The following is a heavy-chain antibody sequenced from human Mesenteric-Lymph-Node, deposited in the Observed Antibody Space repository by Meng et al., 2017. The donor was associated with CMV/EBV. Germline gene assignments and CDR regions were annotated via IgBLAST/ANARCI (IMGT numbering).Heavy chain of an antibody. CDR1: GFTFSSYG. D-gene: IGHD6-19*01. Sequence: GGSLRLSCAASGFTFSSYGMHWVRQDPGKGLEWVAFISFDGSDKYSSDSVKGRFTISRDNSKNTLSLQLNNLRADDTAVYYCAKESGWFDWGQGTLVTVSS. CDR3: AKESGWFD. J-gene: IGHJ4*02. CDR2: ISFDGSDK. V-gene: IGHV3-30*02.